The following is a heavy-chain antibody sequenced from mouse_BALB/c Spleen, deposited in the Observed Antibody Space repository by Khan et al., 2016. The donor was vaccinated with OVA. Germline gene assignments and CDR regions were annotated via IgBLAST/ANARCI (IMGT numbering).Heavy chain of an antibody. CDR2: MIYSGNT. Sequence: VPLMASGPRLVKPSQTLSLTCSVTGDSITSGYWSWIRKFPGNKLEYMGYMIYSGNTYYNPSLKSRISITRHTSKNPYYLTLISVITQDTATYYCARSTYRYAFAYWGQGTLVTVSA. J-gene: IGHJ3*01. CDR3: ARSTYRYAFAY. V-gene: IGHV3-8*02. CDR1: GDSITSGY. D-gene: IGHD2-14*01.